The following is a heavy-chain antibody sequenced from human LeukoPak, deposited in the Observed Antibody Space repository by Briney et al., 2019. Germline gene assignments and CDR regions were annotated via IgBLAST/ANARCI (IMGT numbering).Heavy chain of an antibody. Sequence: GGSLRLSCAASGFTVSSNYMSWVRQAPGKGLEWFSVIYSGGSTYYADSVKGRFTISRDKSKNTLYLQLNSLRAEDTAVYYCARDSHHYVWGSLVWSQGTTVTVSS. CDR2: IYSGGST. CDR3: ARDSHHYVWGSLV. J-gene: IGHJ6*02. V-gene: IGHV3-66*01. D-gene: IGHD3-16*01. CDR1: GFTVSSNY.